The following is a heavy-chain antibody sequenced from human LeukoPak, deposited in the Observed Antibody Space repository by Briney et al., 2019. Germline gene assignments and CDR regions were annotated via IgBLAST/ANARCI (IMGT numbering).Heavy chain of an antibody. CDR2: IYHSGST. CDR1: GGSISSGGYS. V-gene: IGHV4-30-2*01. J-gene: IGHJ5*02. CDR3: ARGRVTMVRGVRAAWFDP. Sequence: SQTLSLTCAVSGGSISSGGYSWSWIRQPPGKGLEWIGYIYHSGSTYYNPSLKSRVTISVDRSKNQFSLKLSSVTAADTAVYYWARGRVTMVRGVRAAWFDPWGQGTLVTVSS. D-gene: IGHD3-10*01.